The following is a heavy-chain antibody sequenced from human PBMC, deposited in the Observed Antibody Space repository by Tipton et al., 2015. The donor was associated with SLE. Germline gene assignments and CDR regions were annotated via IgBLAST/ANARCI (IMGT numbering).Heavy chain of an antibody. D-gene: IGHD3-9*01. J-gene: IGHJ3*02. CDR2: MSYSGST. CDR3: ASGILTGYAAFDI. CDR1: GGSIGSSSYY. V-gene: IGHV4-39*07. Sequence: TLSLTCTVSGGSIGSSSYYWGWIRQPPGKGLEWIGTMSYSGSTVYNPSLKSRVTISVDTSRNQFSLKLSSVTAADTAVYYCASGILTGYAAFDIWGPGTMVTVSS.